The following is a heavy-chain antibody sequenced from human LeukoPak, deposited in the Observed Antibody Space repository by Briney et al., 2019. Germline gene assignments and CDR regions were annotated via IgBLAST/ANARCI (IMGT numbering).Heavy chain of an antibody. D-gene: IGHD3-22*01. CDR3: ARGILDYYDSSGV. Sequence: GGSLRLSCAASGFTFSSYSMNWVRQAPGKGLEWVSSISSSSSYIYYADSVKGRFTISRDNAKNSLYLQMNSLRAEDTAVYYCARGILDYYDSSGVWGQGTLVTVSS. CDR1: GFTFSSYS. CDR2: ISSSSSYI. V-gene: IGHV3-21*01. J-gene: IGHJ4*02.